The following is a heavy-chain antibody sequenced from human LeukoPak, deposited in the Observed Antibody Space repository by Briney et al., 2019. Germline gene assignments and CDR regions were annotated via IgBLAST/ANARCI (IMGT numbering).Heavy chain of an antibody. CDR3: AKRSKGGDSTGYYYYFDL. D-gene: IGHD3-22*01. CDR1: GFTFGSYW. Sequence: GGSLRLSCAASGFTFGSYWMHWVRQAPGKGLVWVSLISGDGSTTIYADSVKGRFTISRDNAKNTLFLQMNSLRAEDTAVYYCAKRSKGGDSTGYYYYFDLWGRGTLVTVSS. V-gene: IGHV3-74*01. CDR2: ISGDGSTT. J-gene: IGHJ2*01.